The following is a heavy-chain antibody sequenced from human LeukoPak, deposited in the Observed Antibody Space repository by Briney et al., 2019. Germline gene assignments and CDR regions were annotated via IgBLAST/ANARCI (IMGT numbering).Heavy chain of an antibody. V-gene: IGHV4-30-2*01. Sequence: SQTLSLTCTVSGGSISSGGYYWSWIRQPPGKGLEWIGYIYHSGSTYYKPSLKSRVTISVDRSKNHFSLNLSYVTAADTAVYYCAREEGGAAGKGFDYWGQGTPVTVSS. CDR2: IYHSGST. CDR1: GGSISSGGYY. CDR3: AREEGGAAGKGFDY. J-gene: IGHJ4*02. D-gene: IGHD6-13*01.